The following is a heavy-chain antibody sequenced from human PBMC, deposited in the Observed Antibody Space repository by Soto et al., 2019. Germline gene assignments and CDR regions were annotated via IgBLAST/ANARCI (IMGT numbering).Heavy chain of an antibody. CDR2: LSHGGAYT. Sequence: SLRLSCAASGFSFSTYSMAWVRQAPGKGPEWVSGLSHGGAYTFYADSVKGRFTISVDISQNTVYLQMNSLRTEGTAVYYCAKWSGYGDAWGQGTLVTVSS. CDR1: GFSFSTYS. D-gene: IGHD4-17*01. J-gene: IGHJ4*02. CDR3: AKWSGYGDA. V-gene: IGHV3-23*01.